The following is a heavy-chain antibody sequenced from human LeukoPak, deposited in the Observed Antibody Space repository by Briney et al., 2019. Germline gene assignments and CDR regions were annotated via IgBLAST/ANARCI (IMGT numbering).Heavy chain of an antibody. V-gene: IGHV4-38-2*01. CDR1: GYSISSGYY. J-gene: IGHJ3*02. CDR2: IYHSGST. CDR3: ARRYYDFWSGYCPAAFDI. Sequence: SETLSLTCAVSGYSISSGYYWGWIRQPPGKGLEWIGSIYHSGSTYYNPSLKSRVTISVDTSKNQFSLKLSSVTAADTAVYYCARRYYDFWSGYCPAAFDIWGQGTMVTVSS. D-gene: IGHD3-3*01.